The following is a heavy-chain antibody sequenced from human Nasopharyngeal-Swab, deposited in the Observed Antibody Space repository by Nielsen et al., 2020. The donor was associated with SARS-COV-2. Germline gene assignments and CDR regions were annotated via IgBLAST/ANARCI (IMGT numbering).Heavy chain of an antibody. CDR3: ASSYSSSWFWFDP. J-gene: IGHJ5*02. V-gene: IGHV3-53*04. D-gene: IGHD6-13*01. CDR2: IYSGGST. CDR1: GFTVSSNY. Sequence: GESLKISCAASGFTVSSNYMSWVRQAPGKGLEWVSVIYSGGSTYYADSVKGRFTISRHNSKNTLYLQMNSLRAEDTAVYYCASSYSSSWFWFDPWGQRTLVTVSS.